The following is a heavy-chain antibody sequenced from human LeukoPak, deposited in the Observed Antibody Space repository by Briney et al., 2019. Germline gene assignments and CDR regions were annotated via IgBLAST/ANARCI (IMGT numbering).Heavy chain of an antibody. CDR3: ARDRWWPARAFDI. V-gene: IGHV4-34*01. CDR2: INHSGST. J-gene: IGHJ3*02. D-gene: IGHD2-15*01. Sequence: SETLSLTCAVYGGSFSGYYWSWIRQPPGKGLEWIGEINHSGSTNYNPSLESRVTISVDTSKNKFSLKLSSVTAADTAVYYCARDRWWPARAFDIWGQGTMVTVSS. CDR1: GGSFSGYY.